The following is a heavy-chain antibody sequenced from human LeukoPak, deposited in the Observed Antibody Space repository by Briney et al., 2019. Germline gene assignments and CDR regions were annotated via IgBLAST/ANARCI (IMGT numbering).Heavy chain of an antibody. V-gene: IGHV4-59*01. CDR2: IYYSGST. Sequence: TSETLSLTCTVSGGSISNYYWNWIRQPPGKGLEWIGYIYYSGSTNYNPSLKSRVTISVDTSKNQFSLKLSSVTAADTALYYCARVRGYYDSSGYLSFFDYWGQGTLVTVSS. CDR3: ARVRGYYDSSGYLSFFDY. J-gene: IGHJ4*02. D-gene: IGHD3-22*01. CDR1: GGSISNYY.